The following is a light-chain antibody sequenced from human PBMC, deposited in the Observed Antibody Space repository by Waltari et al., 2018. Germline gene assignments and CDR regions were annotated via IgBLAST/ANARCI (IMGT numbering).Light chain of an antibody. V-gene: IGLV2-14*01. CDR3: SSYTSNNIWV. CDR2: DVS. J-gene: IGLJ3*02. Sequence: QSALTQPASVSGSPGQSLTISCTGTSSALCVYNHVSWYQQHPGKAPKFMIYDVSQRPSGVSNRFSGSKSGNTASLTISGLQAEDEADYYCSSYTSNNIWVFGGGTKLTVL. CDR1: SSALCVYNH.